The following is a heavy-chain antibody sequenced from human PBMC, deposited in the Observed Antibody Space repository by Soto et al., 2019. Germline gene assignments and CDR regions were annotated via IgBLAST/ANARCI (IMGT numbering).Heavy chain of an antibody. CDR1: GGTFSSYI. J-gene: IGHJ4*02. CDR2: IIPIFGTA. D-gene: IGHD6-19*01. Sequence: QVQLVQSGAEVKKPGSSVKVSCKASGGTFSSYIISWVRQAPGQGLEWMGGIIPIFGTANYAQNFQGRVTITADKSTSTAYMELSSLRSEDTAVYYCARNFSNGEPPFDYWGQGTLVTVSS. V-gene: IGHV1-69*06. CDR3: ARNFSNGEPPFDY.